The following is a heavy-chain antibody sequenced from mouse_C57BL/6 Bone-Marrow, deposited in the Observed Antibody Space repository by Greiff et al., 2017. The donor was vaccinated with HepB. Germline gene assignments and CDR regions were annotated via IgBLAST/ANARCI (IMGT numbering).Heavy chain of an antibody. V-gene: IGHV1-82*01. CDR1: GYAFSSSW. CDR2: IYPGDGDT. CDR3: ANPYYSNYSWFAY. Sequence: VQGVESGPELVKPGASVKISCKASGYAFSSSWMNWVKQRPGKGLEWIGRIYPGDGDTNYNGKFKGKATLTADKSSSTAYMQLSSLTSEDSAVYFCANPYYSNYSWFAYWGQGTLVTVSA. J-gene: IGHJ3*01. D-gene: IGHD2-5*01.